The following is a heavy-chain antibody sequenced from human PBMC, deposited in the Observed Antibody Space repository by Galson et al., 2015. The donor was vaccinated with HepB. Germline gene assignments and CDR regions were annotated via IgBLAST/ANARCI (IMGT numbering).Heavy chain of an antibody. V-gene: IGHV4-4*02. CDR3: ARDLTAQAYSGSYPDAFDI. J-gene: IGHJ3*02. Sequence: SETLSLTCAVSGGSISSSNWWSWVRQPPGKGLEWIGEIYHSGSTNYNPSLKSRVTISVDKPKNQFSLKLSSVTAADTAMYYCARDLTAQAYSGSYPDAFDIWGQGTMVTVSS. D-gene: IGHD1-26*01. CDR1: GGSISSSNW. CDR2: IYHSGST.